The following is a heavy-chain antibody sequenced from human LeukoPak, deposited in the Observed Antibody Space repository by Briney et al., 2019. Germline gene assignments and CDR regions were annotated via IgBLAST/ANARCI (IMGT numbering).Heavy chain of an antibody. J-gene: IGHJ5*02. CDR2: ISAYNGNT. V-gene: IGHV1-18*01. CDR3: ARDIASSGWSSNNWFDP. D-gene: IGHD6-19*01. CDR1: GYTFTSYG. Sequence: ASVKVSCKASGYTFTSYGISWVRQAPGQGLEWMGWISAYNGNTNYAQKLQGRVTMTTDTSTSTAYMELRSLRSDDTAVYYCARDIASSGWSSNNWFDPWGQGTLVTVSS.